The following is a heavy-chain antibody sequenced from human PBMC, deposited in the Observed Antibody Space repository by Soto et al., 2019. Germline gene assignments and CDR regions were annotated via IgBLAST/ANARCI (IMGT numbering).Heavy chain of an antibody. D-gene: IGHD3-10*01. CDR3: ARTHTVRGVISMYHGMDV. CDR1: GFSLSTSGVC. J-gene: IGHJ6*02. CDR2: IDWDDDK. V-gene: IGHV2-70*01. Sequence: SGPTLVNPTQTLTLTCTFSGFSLSTSGVCVSWIRQPPGKALEWLALIDWDDDKYYTASLETRLTISKDTSKNQVVLTVTNMDPVDTATYYCARTHTVRGVISMYHGMDVWGQGTTVTVSS.